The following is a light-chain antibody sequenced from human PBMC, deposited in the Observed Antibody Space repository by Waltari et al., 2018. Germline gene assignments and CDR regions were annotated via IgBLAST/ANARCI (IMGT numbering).Light chain of an antibody. J-gene: IGKJ1*01. CDR1: QNISTW. CDR2: RAS. CDR3: QQYNSSPWT. Sequence: LSASVGDRVTVTCRASQNISTWLAWYQQIPGKAPKLLIYRASSLESGVPSRFSGGGSGTEFTLTISSLQPDDFAIYYCQQYNSSPWTFGQGTKVEI. V-gene: IGKV1-5*03.